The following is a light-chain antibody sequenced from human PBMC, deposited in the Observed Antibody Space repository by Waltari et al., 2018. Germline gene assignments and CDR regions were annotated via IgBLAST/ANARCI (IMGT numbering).Light chain of an antibody. CDR2: SDR. CDR3: QVWEISSEHYV. Sequence: SYVLTQPPSVSVAPGATAGITCGGSTIGTTRVHWYQQKPGQAPVLVIYSDRDRPSGIPERFSGSNSGNTATLTISRVEAGDEADYYCQVWEISSEHYVFGSGTKVTVL. V-gene: IGLV3-21*01. CDR1: TIGTTR. J-gene: IGLJ1*01.